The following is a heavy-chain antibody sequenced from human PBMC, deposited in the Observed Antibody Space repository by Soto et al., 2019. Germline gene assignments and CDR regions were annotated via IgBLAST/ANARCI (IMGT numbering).Heavy chain of an antibody. Sequence: EVQLVESGGGLVKPGGSLRLSCEASGFTFSSYWMHWVRQAPGKGLMWVSRINSDGSSTSYADSVKGRFTISRDNAKNTRYLQMNRMRAEDTAVYYWGRKSLVVAAATREDYWGQGTMVTVAS. CDR2: INSDGSST. CDR1: GFTFSSYW. CDR3: GRKSLVVAAATREDY. V-gene: IGHV3-74*01. D-gene: IGHD2-15*01. J-gene: IGHJ4*02.